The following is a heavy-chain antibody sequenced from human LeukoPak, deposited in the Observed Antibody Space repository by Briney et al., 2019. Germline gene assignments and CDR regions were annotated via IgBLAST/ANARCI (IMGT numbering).Heavy chain of an antibody. CDR2: IYYSGST. V-gene: IGHV4-59*01. D-gene: IGHD5-24*01. Sequence: PSETLSLTCTVSGGSISSYYWSWIRQPPGKGLEWIGYIYYSGSTNYNPSLKSRVTISVDTSKNQFSLKLSSVTAADTAVYYCARGLMGEMDDYWGQGTLVTVSS. CDR1: GGSISSYY. CDR3: ARGLMGEMDDY. J-gene: IGHJ4*02.